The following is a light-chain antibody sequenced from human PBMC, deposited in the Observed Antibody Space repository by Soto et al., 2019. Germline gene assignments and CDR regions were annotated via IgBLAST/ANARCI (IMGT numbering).Light chain of an antibody. J-gene: IGKJ5*01. V-gene: IGKV1D-12*01. CDR3: QQADTFPIT. CDR2: AAS. CDR1: QGISRS. Sequence: SEMNQNTSSVAASVGDRVTISCPASQGISRSLAWYQQKPGKAPKLLIYAASSLQSGVPSRFSGSGFGTDFTLTISSLQPEDSAIYYCQQADTFPITFGQGTRLEIK.